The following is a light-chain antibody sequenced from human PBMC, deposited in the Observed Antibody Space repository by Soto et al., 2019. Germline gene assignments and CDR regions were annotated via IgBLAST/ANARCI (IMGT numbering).Light chain of an antibody. V-gene: IGLV2-14*01. Sequence: QSALTQPASVSGSPGQSITISCTGTSSDVGGYNYVSWYQQHPGKAPKLMIYEVSNRPSGVSNRFSGSKSGNTASLTISGLLAEDEADYYCSSYTGSRPLLVFGGGTKLTVL. CDR3: SSYTGSRPLLV. CDR1: SSDVGGYNY. CDR2: EVS. J-gene: IGLJ2*01.